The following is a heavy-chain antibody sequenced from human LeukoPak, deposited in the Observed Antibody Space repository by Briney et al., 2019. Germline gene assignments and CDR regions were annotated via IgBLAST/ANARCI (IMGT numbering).Heavy chain of an antibody. D-gene: IGHD3-16*01. V-gene: IGHV3-53*01. CDR1: GFTVSSNY. CDR3: ARVFGGYDYYGMDV. CDR2: IYSGGST. J-gene: IGHJ6*02. Sequence: GRSLRLSCAASGFTVSSNYMSWVRQAPGKGLEWVSVIYSGGSTYYADSVKGRFTISRDNSKNTLYLQMNSLRAEDTAVYYCARVFGGYDYYGMDVWGQGTTVTVSS.